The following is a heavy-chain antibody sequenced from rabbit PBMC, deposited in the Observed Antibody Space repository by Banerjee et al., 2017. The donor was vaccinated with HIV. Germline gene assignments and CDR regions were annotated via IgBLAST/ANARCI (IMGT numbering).Heavy chain of an antibody. CDR3: ARDLAGAIGWNFGL. D-gene: IGHD4-1*01. J-gene: IGHJ3*01. CDR2: INTSSGNT. V-gene: IGHV1S45*01. Sequence: QEHLEESGGDLVKPEGSLTLTCTASGFSFSRSYWICWVRQAPGKGLEWIACINTSSGNTVYASWAKGRVTISKTSSTTVTLQMTSLTAADTATYFCARDLAGAIGWNFGLWGQGTLVTVS. CDR1: GFSFSRSYW.